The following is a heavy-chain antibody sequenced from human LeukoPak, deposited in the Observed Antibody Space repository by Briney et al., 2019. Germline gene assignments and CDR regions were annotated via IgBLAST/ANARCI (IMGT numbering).Heavy chain of an antibody. CDR3: AREVFPGTTVLDY. V-gene: IGHV4-30-2*01. D-gene: IGHD4-17*01. CDR1: GGSISSGDYY. CDR2: IYHSGST. J-gene: IGHJ4*02. Sequence: SETLSLTCTVSGGSISSGDYYWSWIRQPPGKGLEWIGYIYHSGSTYYNPSLKSRVTISVDRSKNQFSLKLSSVTAADTAVYYCAREVFPGTTVLDYWGQGTLVTVSS.